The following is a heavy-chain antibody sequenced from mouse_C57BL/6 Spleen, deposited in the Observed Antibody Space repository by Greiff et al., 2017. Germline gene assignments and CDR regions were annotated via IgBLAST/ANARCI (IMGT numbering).Heavy chain of an antibody. CDR2: IYPGNSDT. D-gene: IGHD2-3*01. V-gene: IGHV1-5*01. CDR3: TRGIYDGYWGAMDY. J-gene: IGHJ4*01. CDR1: GYTFTSYW. Sequence: EVQLQESGTVLARPGASVKMSCKTSGYTFTSYWMHWVKQRPGQGLEWIGAIYPGNSDTSYNQKFKGKAKLTAVTSASTAYMELSSLTNEDSAVYYCTRGIYDGYWGAMDYWGQGTSVTVSS.